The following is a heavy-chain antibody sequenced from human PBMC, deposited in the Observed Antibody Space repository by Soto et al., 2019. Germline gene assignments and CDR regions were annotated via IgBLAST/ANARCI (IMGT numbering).Heavy chain of an antibody. Sequence: ASVKGSCKASGDTFTSYDINWVRQAPGQGLEWVGWINPTSEYTAHAQKFQGRVTLTREISTATAYMELSSLTSEDTAVYFCARRVPPGYSSVWGPATLVTVSS. D-gene: IGHD6-13*01. J-gene: IGHJ4*02. CDR1: GDTFTSYD. CDR3: ARRVPPGYSSV. CDR2: INPTSEYT. V-gene: IGHV1-8*01.